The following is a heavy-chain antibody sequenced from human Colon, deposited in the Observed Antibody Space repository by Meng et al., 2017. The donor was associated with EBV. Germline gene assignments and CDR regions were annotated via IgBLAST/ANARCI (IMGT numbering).Heavy chain of an antibody. CDR2: INHSGST. Sequence: QVQLHQVAAGLFKPSGNLSPTCAVYGRYFSGYYWTWIRQHPGTGLEWIGEINHSGSTNYTPSLKSRVTISVDTSKNQFSLKLSSVTAADTAVYYCARGLAWFRELLSINWFDPWGQGTLVTVSS. D-gene: IGHD3-10*01. J-gene: IGHJ5*02. CDR1: GRYFSGYY. V-gene: IGHV4-34*01. CDR3: ARGLAWFRELLSINWFDP.